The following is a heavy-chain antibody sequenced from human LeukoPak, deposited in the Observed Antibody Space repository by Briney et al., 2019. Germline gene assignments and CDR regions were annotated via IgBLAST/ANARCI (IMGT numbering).Heavy chain of an antibody. CDR1: GGSISSGDYY. Sequence: PSETLSLTCTVSGGSISSGDYYWSWIRQPPGKGLEWIGYIYYSGSTYYNPSLKSRVTISVDTSKNQFSLKLSSVPAADTAVYYCATIGRYYDFWSGYHPQRYMDVWGKGTTVTVSS. D-gene: IGHD3-3*01. CDR3: ATIGRYYDFWSGYHPQRYMDV. CDR2: IYYSGST. V-gene: IGHV4-30-4*08. J-gene: IGHJ6*03.